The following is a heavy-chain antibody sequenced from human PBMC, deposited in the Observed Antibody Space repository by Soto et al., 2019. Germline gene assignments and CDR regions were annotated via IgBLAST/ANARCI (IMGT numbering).Heavy chain of an antibody. CDR2: IFHSGST. V-gene: IGHV4-38-2*01. Sequence: NPSETLSLTCGVSGFSISSGHYWGWVRQPPGKGLEWIGSIFHSGSTNYNPSLKSRVTISVDTSKNQFSLKLSSVTAADTAVYYCARAKRLRAHYYYGMDVWGQGTTVTVSS. D-gene: IGHD6-25*01. CDR3: ARAKRLRAHYYYGMDV. J-gene: IGHJ6*02. CDR1: GFSISSGHY.